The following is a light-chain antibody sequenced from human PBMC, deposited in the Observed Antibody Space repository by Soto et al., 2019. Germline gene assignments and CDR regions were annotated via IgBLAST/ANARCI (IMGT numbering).Light chain of an antibody. CDR1: QSISSW. CDR3: QQYNNYWT. V-gene: IGKV1-5*01. Sequence: DIRMTQSPSTLSASLGDRVTITCRASQSISSWLAWYQQKPGKAPKLLIYDASSLESGVPSRFSGSGSATEFTLTISSLQPDDFATYYCQQYNNYWTFGQGTKVDIK. J-gene: IGKJ1*01. CDR2: DAS.